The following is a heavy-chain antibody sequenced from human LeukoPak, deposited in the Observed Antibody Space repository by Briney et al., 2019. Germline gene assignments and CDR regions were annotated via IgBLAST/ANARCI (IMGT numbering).Heavy chain of an antibody. J-gene: IGHJ4*02. D-gene: IGHD1-26*01. CDR3: ARSGSTAFDY. CDR1: GGSISGFY. CDR2: IYYSGST. V-gene: IGHV4-59*01. Sequence: SETLSLTCTVSGGSISGFYWSWIRQPPGKGLEWIGYIYYSGSTSYNPSLKSRVTISVDTSKSQFSLNLTSVTAADTAVYYCARSGSTAFDYWGQGTLVTVSS.